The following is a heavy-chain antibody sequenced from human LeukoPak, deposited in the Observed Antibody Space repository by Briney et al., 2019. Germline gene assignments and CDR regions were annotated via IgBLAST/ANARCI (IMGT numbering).Heavy chain of an antibody. Sequence: ASVKVSCKASGYTFTSYGISWVRQAPGQGLEWMGWISAYNGNTNYAQKLQGRVTMTTDTSTSTAYMELRSLRSDDTAVYYCARVLITMVRGAIIRDLDYWGQGTLVTVSS. CDR3: ARVLITMVRGAIIRDLDY. CDR2: ISAYNGNT. J-gene: IGHJ4*02. V-gene: IGHV1-18*01. D-gene: IGHD3-10*01. CDR1: GYTFTSYG.